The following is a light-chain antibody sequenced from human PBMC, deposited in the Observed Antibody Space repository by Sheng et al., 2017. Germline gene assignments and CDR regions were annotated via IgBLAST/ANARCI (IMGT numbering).Light chain of an antibody. CDR1: SSNIGAGYD. CDR2: ITT. V-gene: IGLV1-40*01. CDR3: QSYDSSLTGSV. Sequence: QSVLTQPPSVSGAPGQRITISCTGSSSNIGAGYDVHWYQQLPGTAPNSSSTITTIDPQGSLPISGSQSGTSASLAITGLQAEDEADYYCQSYDSSLTGSVFGGGTKLTVL. J-gene: IGLJ3*02.